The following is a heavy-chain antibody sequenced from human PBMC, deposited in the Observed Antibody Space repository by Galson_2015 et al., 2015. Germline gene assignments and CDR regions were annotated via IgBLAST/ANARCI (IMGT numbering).Heavy chain of an antibody. CDR3: ASRSNYRIES. D-gene: IGHD3-10*01. Sequence: SLSLSCAASGFTFSSYGMSWVRQAPGKGLAWVSGISVRGANNYYAASVKGRFTISRDNSKNTLYLQMNSLTAEDTAIYYCASRSNYRIESWGQGTLVTVSS. CDR1: GFTFSSYG. CDR2: ISVRGANN. V-gene: IGHV3-23*01. J-gene: IGHJ4*02.